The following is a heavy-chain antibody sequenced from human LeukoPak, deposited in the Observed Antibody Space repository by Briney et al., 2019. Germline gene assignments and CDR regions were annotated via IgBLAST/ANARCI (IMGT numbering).Heavy chain of an antibody. Sequence: GEALKISCKDSGYSFTSYWIGWVRPMPGKGLGWMGIIYPGDSDTRYSPSFQGQVTISADKSINTAYLQWSSLKASDTAIYFCARRGEAMDPFDYWGQGTLVTVSS. J-gene: IGHJ4*02. CDR1: GYSFTSYW. CDR2: IYPGDSDT. V-gene: IGHV5-51*01. D-gene: IGHD5-18*01. CDR3: ARRGEAMDPFDY.